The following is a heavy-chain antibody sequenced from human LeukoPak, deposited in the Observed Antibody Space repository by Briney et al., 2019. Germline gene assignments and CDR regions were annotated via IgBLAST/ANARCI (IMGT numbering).Heavy chain of an antibody. CDR3: ARGGYYYGSGSRNWIDP. V-gene: IGHV1-8*03. J-gene: IGHJ5*02. D-gene: IGHD3-10*01. Sequence: ASVKVSRKASGYTFTNYEINWLRQATGQGLEWMGWMNPNSGNTGSAQKFQGRVTITRDTSITTVYMELRSLTSEDTAFYYCARGGYYYGSGSRNWIDPWGQGTLVTVSS. CDR2: MNPNSGNT. CDR1: GYTFTNYE.